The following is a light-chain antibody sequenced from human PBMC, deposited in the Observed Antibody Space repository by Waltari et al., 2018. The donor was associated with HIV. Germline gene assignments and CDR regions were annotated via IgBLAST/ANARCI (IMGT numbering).Light chain of an antibody. J-gene: IGKJ1*01. CDR3: QHWET. V-gene: IGKV3-15*01. CDR2: GAS. Sequence: EIVMTQSPATLSVSPGERATLSCRASQRVSSNLAWYQQKPGQAPRLLIYGASTRATGIPARFSGSGSGTEFTLTISSLQSEDVAVYYCQHWETFGQGTKVEIK. CDR1: QRVSSN.